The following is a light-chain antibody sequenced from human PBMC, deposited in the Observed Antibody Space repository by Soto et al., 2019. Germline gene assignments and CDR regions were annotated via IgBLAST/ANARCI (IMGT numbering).Light chain of an antibody. CDR2: DVS. V-gene: IGLV2-11*01. CDR1: SSDVGGYNY. J-gene: IGLJ2*01. CDR3: CSYAGTYTLEV. Sequence: QSALTQPRSVSGSPGQSVTISCTGTSSDVGGYNYVSWYQQHPGKAPKIMIYDVSKRPSGVPDRFSGSKSGNTASLTISGLQAEDEADYYCCSYAGTYTLEVFGGGTKLTVL.